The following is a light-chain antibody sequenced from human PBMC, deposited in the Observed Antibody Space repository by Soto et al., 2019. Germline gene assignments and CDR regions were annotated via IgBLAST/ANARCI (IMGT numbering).Light chain of an antibody. Sequence: QSVLTQPPSASGTPGQRVTISCSGSGSNLGSNYVYWYQQLPGTAPKLLIYRNNQRPSGVPDRFSGSKSGTSASLAISGLRSEDEADYYCAAWDDSLSGSYVFGTGTKLTVL. J-gene: IGLJ1*01. CDR2: RNN. CDR3: AAWDDSLSGSYV. V-gene: IGLV1-47*01. CDR1: GSNLGSNY.